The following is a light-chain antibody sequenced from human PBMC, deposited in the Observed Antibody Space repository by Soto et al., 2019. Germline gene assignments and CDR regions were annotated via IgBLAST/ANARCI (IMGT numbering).Light chain of an antibody. J-gene: IGLJ1*01. Sequence: QSALTQPASVSGSPGQSITISCTGTSSDVGRYYYVSWYQQYPGKAPKLMIYDVTNRPSGVSNRFSGSKSGNTASLTISGLQAEDEADYYCSSYTSSSTEVFGTGTKVTVL. V-gene: IGLV2-14*03. CDR3: SSYTSSSTEV. CDR2: DVT. CDR1: SSDVGRYYY.